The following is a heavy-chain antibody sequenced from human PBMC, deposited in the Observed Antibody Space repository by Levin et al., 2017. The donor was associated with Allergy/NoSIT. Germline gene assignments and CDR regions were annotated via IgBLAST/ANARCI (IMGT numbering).Heavy chain of an antibody. CDR1: GFTFSSYS. Sequence: GESLKISCAASGFTFSSYSMNWVRQAPGKGLEWVSYISSSSSTIYYADSVKGRFTISRDNAKNSLYLQMNSLRAEDTAVYYCARPAGRVITFYWGQGTLVTVSS. D-gene: IGHD3-22*01. CDR3: ARPAGRVITFY. J-gene: IGHJ4*02. CDR2: ISSSSSTI. V-gene: IGHV3-48*01.